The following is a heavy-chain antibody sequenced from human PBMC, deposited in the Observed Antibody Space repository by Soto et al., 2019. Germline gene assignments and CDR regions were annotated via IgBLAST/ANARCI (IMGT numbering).Heavy chain of an antibody. CDR3: ARAGGLGAVAVDY. V-gene: IGHV4-30-2*01. D-gene: IGHD6-19*01. CDR2: IYHSGST. CDR1: GGSTSSGGYS. J-gene: IGHJ4*02. Sequence: QLQLQESGSGLVKPSQTLSLTCAVSGGSTSSGGYSWSWIRQPPGKGLEWIGYIYHSGSTYYNPSLKSRVTKSVDRSKNQFSLKLSYVTAADTAVYYCARAGGLGAVAVDYWGQGTLVTVSS.